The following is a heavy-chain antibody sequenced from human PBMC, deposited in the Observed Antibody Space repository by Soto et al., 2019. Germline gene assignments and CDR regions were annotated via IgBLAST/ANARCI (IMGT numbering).Heavy chain of an antibody. CDR2: ISYDGSNK. D-gene: IGHD4-17*01. Sequence: GGSPRLSCAASGFTFSSYGMHWVRQAPGKGLEWVAVISYDGSNKYYADSVKGRSTISRDNSKNTLYLQMNSLRAEDTAVYYCAKDGSTAELYYFDYWGQGTLVTVSS. CDR1: GFTFSSYG. CDR3: AKDGSTAELYYFDY. V-gene: IGHV3-30*18. J-gene: IGHJ4*02.